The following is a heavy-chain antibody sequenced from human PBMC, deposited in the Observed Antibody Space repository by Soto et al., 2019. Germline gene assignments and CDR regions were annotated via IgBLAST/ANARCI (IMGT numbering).Heavy chain of an antibody. V-gene: IGHV4-30-4*01. J-gene: IGHJ6*02. CDR1: GGSISSGDYY. D-gene: IGHD4-17*01. Sequence: TLSLTCTVSGGSISSGDYYWSWIRQPPGKGLEWIGYIYYSGSTYYNPSLKSRVTISVDTSKNQLSLKLSSVTAADTAVYYCARDSVPKRRDGYYYYYGMDVWGQGTTVTVSS. CDR3: ARDSVPKRRDGYYYYYGMDV. CDR2: IYYSGST.